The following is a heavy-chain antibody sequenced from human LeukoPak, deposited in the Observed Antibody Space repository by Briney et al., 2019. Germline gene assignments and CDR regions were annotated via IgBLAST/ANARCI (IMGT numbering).Heavy chain of an antibody. D-gene: IGHD2-2*01. CDR3: ARALMPRTYFDY. J-gene: IGHJ4*02. CDR1: GGSVSSGGYY. Sequence: PSETLSLTCTVSGGSVSSGGYYWSWIRQPPGKGLEWIGYIYYSGSTNYNPSLKSRVTISVDTSKNQFSLKLSSVTAADTAVYYCARALMPRTYFDYWGQGTLVTVSS. CDR2: IYYSGST. V-gene: IGHV4-61*08.